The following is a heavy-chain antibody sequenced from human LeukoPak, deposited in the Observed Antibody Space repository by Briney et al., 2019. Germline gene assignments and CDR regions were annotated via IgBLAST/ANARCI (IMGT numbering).Heavy chain of an antibody. Sequence: GGSLRLSCAASGFTFSSYSMNWVRQAPGKGLEWVSYISSSSSTIYYADSVKGRFTISGDNAKNSLYLQMNSLRAEDTAVYYCARTPDAFDIWGQGTMVTVSS. J-gene: IGHJ3*02. CDR3: ARTPDAFDI. CDR1: GFTFSSYS. CDR2: ISSSSSTI. V-gene: IGHV3-48*01.